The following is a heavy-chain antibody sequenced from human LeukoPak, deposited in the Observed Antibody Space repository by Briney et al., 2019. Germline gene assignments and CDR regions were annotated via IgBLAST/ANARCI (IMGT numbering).Heavy chain of an antibody. D-gene: IGHD1-26*01. CDR2: IKSKTDGGTT. J-gene: IGHJ4*02. Sequence: GGCLRLSCAASGFTFSNAWMSWVRQAPGKGLEWVGRIKSKTDGGTTDYAAPVKGRFTISRDDSKNTLYLQMNSLKTEDTAVYYCTTDSPSIVGATRVDYWGQGTLVTVSS. CDR1: GFTFSNAW. V-gene: IGHV3-15*01. CDR3: TTDSPSIVGATRVDY.